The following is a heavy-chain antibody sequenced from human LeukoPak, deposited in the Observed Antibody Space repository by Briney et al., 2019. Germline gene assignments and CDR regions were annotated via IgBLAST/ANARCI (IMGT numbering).Heavy chain of an antibody. D-gene: IGHD5-18*01. CDR2: INHSGST. CDR3: AVRRYSYGYGYPFDY. CDR1: GGSFSGYY. Sequence: PSETLSLTCAVYGGSFSGYYWSWIRQSPGKGLEWIGEINHSGSTNYNPFLKSRVTISVDTSKNQFSLKLSSVTAADTAVYYCAVRRYSYGYGYPFDYWGQGTLVTVSS. V-gene: IGHV4-34*01. J-gene: IGHJ4*02.